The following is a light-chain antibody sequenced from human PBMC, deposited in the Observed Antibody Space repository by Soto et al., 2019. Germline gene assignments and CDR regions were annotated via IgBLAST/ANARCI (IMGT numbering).Light chain of an antibody. Sequence: DIQMTQSPSSLSASVGDRVTITCRASQSISSYLNWYQQKPGTAPKLMIYAASSLQSGVPSRFSGSGYGAYFTLTISSLQPEDFGTCYCQQCYRSPRRLGQGAKV. CDR1: QSISSY. V-gene: IGKV1-39*01. CDR3: QQCYRSPRR. J-gene: IGKJ1*01. CDR2: AAS.